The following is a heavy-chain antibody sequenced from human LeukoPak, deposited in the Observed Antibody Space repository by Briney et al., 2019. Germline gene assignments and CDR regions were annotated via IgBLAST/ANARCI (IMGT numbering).Heavy chain of an antibody. CDR1: GYTFTSYG. D-gene: IGHD5-18*01. Sequence: ASVKVSCKASGYTFTSYGISWVRQAPGQGLEWMGWISAYNGNTSYAQKLQGRVTMTTDTSTSTAYMELRSLRSDDTAVYYCAVGRGYSYGPGPFDYWGQGTLVTVSS. CDR3: AVGRGYSYGPGPFDY. V-gene: IGHV1-18*01. J-gene: IGHJ4*02. CDR2: ISAYNGNT.